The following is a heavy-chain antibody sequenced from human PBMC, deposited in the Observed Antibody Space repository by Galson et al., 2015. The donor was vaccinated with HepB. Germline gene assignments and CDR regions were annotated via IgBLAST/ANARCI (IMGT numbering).Heavy chain of an antibody. CDR1: GYSISSGYH. V-gene: IGHV4-38-2*01. J-gene: IGHJ4*02. CDR2: IYHSGST. Sequence: LSLTCAVSGYSISSGYHWGWIRQPPGKGLEWIGSIYHSGSTYYNPSLKSRVTISVDTSKNQFSLKLSSVTAADTAVYYCARVRGFLEWLTEDYFDYWGQGTLVTVSS. CDR3: ARVRGFLEWLTEDYFDY. D-gene: IGHD3-3*01.